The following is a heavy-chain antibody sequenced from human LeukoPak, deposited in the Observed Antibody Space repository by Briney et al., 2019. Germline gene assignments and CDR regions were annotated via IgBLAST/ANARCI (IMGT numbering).Heavy chain of an antibody. CDR3: ASESVGVRGVIITGDY. V-gene: IGHV3-48*03. CDR2: IRNSGGTI. Sequence: PGGSLRLSCAASGFIFSNYEMKWIRQAPGKGLEWVSYIRNSGGTIYYADSVKGRFTISRDNSKNTLYLQMNSLRAEDTAVYYCASESVGVRGVIITGDYWGQGTLVTVSS. CDR1: GFIFSNYE. D-gene: IGHD3-10*01. J-gene: IGHJ4*02.